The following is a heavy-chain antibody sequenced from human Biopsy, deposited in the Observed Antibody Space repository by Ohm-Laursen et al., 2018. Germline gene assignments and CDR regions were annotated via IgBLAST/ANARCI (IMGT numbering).Heavy chain of an antibody. CDR2: INTNGGDT. Sequence: SVKVSCNASGYTFTGHYMHRVRQAPGQGREWMGWINTNGGDTNYAQKFQGRVTMTTDTSVSTAYMELSGLTFDDTAVYYCARASMIRGVMDVDYWGQGTLVIVSS. CDR3: ARASMIRGVMDVDY. V-gene: IGHV1-2*02. CDR1: GYTFTGHY. D-gene: IGHD3-10*01. J-gene: IGHJ4*02.